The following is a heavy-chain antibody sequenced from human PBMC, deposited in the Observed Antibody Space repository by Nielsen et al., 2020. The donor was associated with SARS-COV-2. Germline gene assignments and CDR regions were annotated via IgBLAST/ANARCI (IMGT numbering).Heavy chain of an antibody. J-gene: IGHJ5*02. V-gene: IGHV3-11*01. Sequence: GESLKISCAASGFTFSDYYMSWIRQAPGKGLEWVSYISSSGSTIYYADSAKGRFTISRDNAKNSLYLQMNSLRAEDTAVYYCARVAAAGPDNWFDPWGQGTLVTVSS. CDR3: ARVAAAGPDNWFDP. D-gene: IGHD6-13*01. CDR2: ISSSGSTI. CDR1: GFTFSDYY.